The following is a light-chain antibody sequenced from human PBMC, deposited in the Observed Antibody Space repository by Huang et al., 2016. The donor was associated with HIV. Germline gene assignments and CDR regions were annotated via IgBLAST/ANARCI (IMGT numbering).Light chain of an antibody. CDR1: QSLLHSHGYNY. V-gene: IGKV2-28*01. J-gene: IGKJ5*01. CDR3: MQALQTPRT. Sequence: ILITQSPLSLPVTPGEPASISCRSSQSLLHSHGYNYLDWYRQKPGQAPQLLISLSSNRASGVPDRFSGSGSVTDFTLKISRVEAEDVGVYFCMQALQTPRTFGQGTRLEIK. CDR2: LSS.